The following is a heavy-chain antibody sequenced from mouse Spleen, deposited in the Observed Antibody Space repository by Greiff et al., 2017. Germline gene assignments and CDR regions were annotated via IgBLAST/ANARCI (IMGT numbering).Heavy chain of an antibody. J-gene: IGHJ2*01. CDR2: ISSGGGNT. Sequence: EVKLVESGGGLVKLGGSLKLSCAASGFTFSSYAMSWVRPTPEKRLEWVATISSGGGNTYYPDSVKGRFTISRDNAKNTLYLQMSSLKSEDTAMYYWARKGIYDYGGSYFDYWGQGTTLTVSS. CDR3: ARKGIYDYGGSYFDY. CDR1: GFTFSSYA. V-gene: IGHV5-9*04. D-gene: IGHD2-4*01.